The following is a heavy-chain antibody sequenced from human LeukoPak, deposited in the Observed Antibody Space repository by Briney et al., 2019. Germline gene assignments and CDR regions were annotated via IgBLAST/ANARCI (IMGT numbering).Heavy chain of an antibody. CDR3: ASRVRGVIIYDY. D-gene: IGHD3-10*01. CDR2: MNPNSGNT. V-gene: IGHV1-8*02. Sequence: ASVKVSCKASGYTFTSYGISWVRQAPGQGLEWMGWMNPNSGNTGYAQKFQGRVTMTRNTSISTAYMELSSLRSEDTAVYYCASRVRGVIIYDYWGQGTLVTVSS. CDR1: GYTFTSYG. J-gene: IGHJ4*02.